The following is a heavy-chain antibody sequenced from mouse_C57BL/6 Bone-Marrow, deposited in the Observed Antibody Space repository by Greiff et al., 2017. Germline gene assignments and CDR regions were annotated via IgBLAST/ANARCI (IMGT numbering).Heavy chain of an antibody. CDR3: ARSFFFDY. Sequence: EVQLQQSGPELVKPGASVKISCKASGYTFTDYYMNWVKQSHGKSLEWIGDINPNNGGTSYNQKFKGKATLTVDKSSSTAYMELRSLTSEDSAVYYCARSFFFDYWGQGNILTFS. CDR2: INPNNGGT. CDR1: GYTFTDYY. J-gene: IGHJ2*01. V-gene: IGHV1-26*01.